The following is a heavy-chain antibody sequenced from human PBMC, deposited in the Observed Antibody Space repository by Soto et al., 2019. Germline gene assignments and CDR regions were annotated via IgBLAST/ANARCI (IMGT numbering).Heavy chain of an antibody. CDR2: IIPIFGTA. V-gene: IGHV1-69*13. J-gene: IGHJ4*02. CDR3: ARGGIAVAALPN. D-gene: IGHD6-19*01. Sequence: SVKVSCKASGGTFSSYAISWVRQAPGQGLEWMGGIIPIFGTANYTKKFQGRVTITADESTRTAYMELSSLRSEDTAVYYCARGGIAVAALPNWGQGTLVTVSS. CDR1: GGTFSSYA.